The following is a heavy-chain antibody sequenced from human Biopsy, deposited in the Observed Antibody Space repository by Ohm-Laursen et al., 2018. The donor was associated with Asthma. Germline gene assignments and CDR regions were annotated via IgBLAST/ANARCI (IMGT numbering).Heavy chain of an antibody. J-gene: IGHJ4*02. D-gene: IGHD6-19*01. CDR3: AREGVAGTHIED. CDR1: RFTHE. V-gene: IGHV3-30-3*01. CDR2: ISYDGSSI. Sequence: SLRLSCAALRFTHEVHWVRKAPGTGLEWIAVISYDGSSIYYADSVKGRFTTSRDNSRNTLSLQMTSLTAEDTAVYYCAREGVAGTHIEDWGQGTLVTVSS.